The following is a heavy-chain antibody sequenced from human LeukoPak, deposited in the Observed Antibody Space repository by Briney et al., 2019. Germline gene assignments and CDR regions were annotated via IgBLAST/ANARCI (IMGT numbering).Heavy chain of an antibody. J-gene: IGHJ4*02. CDR2: IKIKTDGGTT. Sequence: GGSLRLSCAAPGFTFSNAWMSWVRQAPGKGLEWVGRIKIKTDGGTTDYAAPVKGRFTISRDDSKNTLYLQMNSLKAEDTAVYYCTPGPDPHYYFDYWGQGTLVTVSS. CDR3: TPGPDPHYYFDY. CDR1: GFTFSNAW. V-gene: IGHV3-15*01.